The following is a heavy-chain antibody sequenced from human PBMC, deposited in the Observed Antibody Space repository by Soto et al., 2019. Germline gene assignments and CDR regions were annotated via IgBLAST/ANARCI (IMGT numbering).Heavy chain of an antibody. CDR1: GYSFTSYW. V-gene: IGHV5-51*01. J-gene: IGHJ4*02. CDR3: TTEIGFADDYIWGSYRYTSAIPLYYFDY. Sequence: PGESLKISCKCSGYSFTSYWIGWVRQMPGKGLEWMGIIYPGDSDTRYSPSFQGQVTISADKSISTTYLQMNSLKTEDTAVYYCTTEIGFADDYIWGSYRYTSAIPLYYFDYWGQGTLVTVSS. CDR2: IYPGDSDT. D-gene: IGHD3-16*02.